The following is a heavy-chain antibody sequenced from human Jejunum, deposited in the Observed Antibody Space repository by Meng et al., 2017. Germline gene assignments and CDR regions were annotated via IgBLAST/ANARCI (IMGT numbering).Heavy chain of an antibody. D-gene: IGHD3-10*01. CDR2: ISNTGNTI. CDR1: GFIFNSYE. Sequence: GESLKISCSASGFIFNSYEMNWVRQAPGKGLEWVSYISNTGNTIYYADSVKGRFSIYRDNAKNSLYMELNSLRAEDTAVYYCARGDMVCGVNIRVFDLWGQGKLVTVSS. J-gene: IGHJ4*02. CDR3: ARGDMVCGVNIRVFDL. V-gene: IGHV3-48*03.